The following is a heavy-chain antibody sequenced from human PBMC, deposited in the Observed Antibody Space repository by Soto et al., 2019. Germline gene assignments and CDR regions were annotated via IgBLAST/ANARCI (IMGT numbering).Heavy chain of an antibody. CDR2: IIPIFGTA. CDR1: GGTFSSYA. J-gene: IGHJ6*03. D-gene: IGHD6-6*01. CDR3: ARGNPDPLVRIAARDYYYYYMDV. Sequence: ASVKVSCKASGGTFSSYAISWVRQAPGQGLEWMGGIIPIFGTANYAQKFQGRVTITADESTSTAYMELSSLRSEDTAVYYCARGNPDPLVRIAARDYYYYYMDVWGKGTTVTVSS. V-gene: IGHV1-69*13.